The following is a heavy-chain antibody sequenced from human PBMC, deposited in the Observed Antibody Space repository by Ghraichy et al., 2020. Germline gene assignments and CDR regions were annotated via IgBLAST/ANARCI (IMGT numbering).Heavy chain of an antibody. CDR3: ASESGSYSHWFDP. CDR1: GGTFSSYA. J-gene: IGHJ5*02. V-gene: IGHV1-69*13. Sequence: SVKVSCKASGGTFSSYAISWVRQAPGQGLEWMGGIIPIFGTANYAQKFQGRVTITADESTSTAYMELSSLRSEDTAVYYCASESGSYSHWFDPWGQGTLVTVSS. D-gene: IGHD1-26*01. CDR2: IIPIFGTA.